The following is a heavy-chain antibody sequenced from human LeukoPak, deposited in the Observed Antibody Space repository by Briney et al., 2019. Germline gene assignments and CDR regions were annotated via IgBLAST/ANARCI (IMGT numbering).Heavy chain of an antibody. Sequence: SETLSLTCTVSGGSTSSYYWSWIRQPPGKGLEWIGYIYYSGSTNYNPSLKSRVTISVDTSKNQFSLKLSSVTAADTAVYYCAREGRARGYSLDPWGQGTLVTVSS. CDR1: GGSTSSYY. D-gene: IGHD5-18*01. CDR2: IYYSGST. CDR3: AREGRARGYSLDP. V-gene: IGHV4-59*01. J-gene: IGHJ5*02.